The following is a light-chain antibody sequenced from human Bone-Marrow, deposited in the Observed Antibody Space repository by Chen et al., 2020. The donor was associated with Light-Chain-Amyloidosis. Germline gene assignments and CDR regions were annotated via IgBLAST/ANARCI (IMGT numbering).Light chain of an antibody. V-gene: IGLV3-21*02. CDR1: NIGSTS. CDR2: DDS. Sequence: SSVLTQPSSVSVAPGQTATIAWGGNNIGSTSVHWYQQTPGQAPLLVVYDDSGRPSGIPERLSGSNSGNAATLTSSRVEAGDEADYYCQVWDRGSDRPVFGGGTKLTVL. J-gene: IGLJ3*02. CDR3: QVWDRGSDRPV.